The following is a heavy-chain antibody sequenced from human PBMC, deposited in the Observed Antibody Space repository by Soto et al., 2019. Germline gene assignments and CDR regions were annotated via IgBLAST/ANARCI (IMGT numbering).Heavy chain of an antibody. J-gene: IGHJ4*02. V-gene: IGHV2-5*02. CDR2: IYWDDDK. D-gene: IGHD1-7*01. Sequence: QITLKESGPTLVKPTQTLTLTCTFSGFSLSTSGVGVGWIRQPPGKALEWLALIYWDDDKRYSPSLKSRLTITKDTSKNQVVLTMTNMDPVDTATYYCAHARGWNYLAPFDYWGQGTLVTVSS. CDR1: GFSLSTSGVG. CDR3: AHARGWNYLAPFDY.